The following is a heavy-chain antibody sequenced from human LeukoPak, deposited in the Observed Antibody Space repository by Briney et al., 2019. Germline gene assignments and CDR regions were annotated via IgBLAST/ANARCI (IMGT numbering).Heavy chain of an antibody. CDR1: DGSISGYY. CDR3: ARDYVGKFDY. Sequence: SSETLSLTCTVSDGSISGYYWSWIRQPPGKGLEWIGYMHYSGTTNYNPSLKSRVTISVDTSKSQLSLKLSSVTAADTAVYYCARDYVGKFDYWGQGTLVTVSS. D-gene: IGHD3-10*02. V-gene: IGHV4-59*01. CDR2: MHYSGTT. J-gene: IGHJ4*02.